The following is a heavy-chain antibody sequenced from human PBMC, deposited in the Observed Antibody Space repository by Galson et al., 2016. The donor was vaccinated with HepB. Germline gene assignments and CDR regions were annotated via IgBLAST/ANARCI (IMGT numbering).Heavy chain of an antibody. Sequence: SLRLSCAASGFTFSNYGMHWVRQAPGKGLEWVSVISYDGSNKYYRDSVKGRFTISRDNAKNTLYLQMNSLRAEDTAVYYCARDNEDSGWYYEGFSDHWGQGTLVTVSS. V-gene: IGHV3-30-3*01. D-gene: IGHD6-19*01. CDR1: GFTFSNYG. CDR3: ARDNEDSGWYYEGFSDH. CDR2: ISYDGSNK. J-gene: IGHJ4*02.